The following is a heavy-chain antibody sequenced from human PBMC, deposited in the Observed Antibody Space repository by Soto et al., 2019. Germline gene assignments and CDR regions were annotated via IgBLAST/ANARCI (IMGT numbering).Heavy chain of an antibody. J-gene: IGHJ4*02. V-gene: IGHV3-15*01. D-gene: IGHD3-9*01. CDR3: TTDVLRDYFVRPGY. CDR2: IKTKTDGGTK. CDR1: GFTFTNAW. Sequence: GGSLRLSCAASGFTFTNAWMSWVRQAPGKGLEWVGRIKTKTDGGTKNYAAPVKGSFTISRDDSENTVYLEMNSLKTEDTGVYYCTTDVLRDYFVRPGYWGQGTLVTVSS.